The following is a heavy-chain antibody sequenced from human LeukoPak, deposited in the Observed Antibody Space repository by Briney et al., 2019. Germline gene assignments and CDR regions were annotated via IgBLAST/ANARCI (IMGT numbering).Heavy chain of an antibody. CDR1: GFTFNSYA. CDR3: AKYYYDSSGYYFGAFDI. CDR2: ISGSGGST. J-gene: IGHJ3*02. V-gene: IGHV3-23*01. D-gene: IGHD3-22*01. Sequence: GGSLRLSXAASGFTFNSYAMSWVRQAPGKGLEWVSAISGSGGSTYYADSVKGRFTISRDNSKNTLYLQMNSLRAEDTAVYYCAKYYYDSSGYYFGAFDIWGQGTMVTVSS.